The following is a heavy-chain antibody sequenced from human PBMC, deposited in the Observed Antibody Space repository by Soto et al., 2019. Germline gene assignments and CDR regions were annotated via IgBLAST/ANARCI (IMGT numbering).Heavy chain of an antibody. D-gene: IGHD1-1*01. CDR3: ARVLGTGTDY. Sequence: QVQLQESGPGLVKPSGTLSLTCAVSGDSITSSNWWSWVRQAPGKGLEWIGEIYHSGTTTYTPFLKSRATTSVDPSNNLFSLKLTSVTAADTAVYLCARVLGTGTDYWGRGTLVTVAS. CDR2: IYHSGTT. V-gene: IGHV4-4*02. J-gene: IGHJ4*02. CDR1: GDSITSSNW.